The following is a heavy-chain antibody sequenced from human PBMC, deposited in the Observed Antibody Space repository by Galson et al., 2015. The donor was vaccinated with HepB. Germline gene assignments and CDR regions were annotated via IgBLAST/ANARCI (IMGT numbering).Heavy chain of an antibody. J-gene: IGHJ3*02. V-gene: IGHV5-51*01. Sequence: QSGAEVKKPGESLTVSCRASGYTFSTSPIAWLRQTPGKGLEWMGLIHPGDSATRYSPSFQGQVTISVDKSADTAYLQWSSLKASDTAVYFCARSFQISGLFWTFDIWGQGTVVIVSS. CDR3: ARSFQISGLFWTFDI. D-gene: IGHD3-3*01. CDR2: IHPGDSAT. CDR1: GYTFSTSP.